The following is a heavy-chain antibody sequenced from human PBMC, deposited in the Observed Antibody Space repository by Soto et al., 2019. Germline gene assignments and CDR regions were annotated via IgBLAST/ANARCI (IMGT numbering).Heavy chain of an antibody. Sequence: GGSLRLSCAASGFTFDDYAMHWVRQAPGKGLEWVSGISWNSGSIGYADSVKGRFTISRDNAKNSLYLQMNSLRAEDTALYYCAKGYSGYVGLFNNWFDPWGQGTLVTVSS. CDR2: ISWNSGSI. J-gene: IGHJ5*02. CDR3: AKGYSGYVGLFNNWFDP. V-gene: IGHV3-9*01. D-gene: IGHD5-12*01. CDR1: GFTFDDYA.